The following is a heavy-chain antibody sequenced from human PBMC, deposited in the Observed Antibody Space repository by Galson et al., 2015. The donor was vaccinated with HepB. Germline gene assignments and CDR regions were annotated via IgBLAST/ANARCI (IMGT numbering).Heavy chain of an antibody. V-gene: IGHV3-30-3*01. Sequence: SLRLSCAASGFTFSSYAMHWVRQAPGKGLEWVAVISYDGSNKYYADSVKGRFTISRDNSKNTLYLQMNGLRAEDTAVYYCAREGDDYGDYVSGDCYGMDVWGQGTTVTVSS. J-gene: IGHJ6*02. D-gene: IGHD4-17*01. CDR2: ISYDGSNK. CDR3: AREGDDYGDYVSGDCYGMDV. CDR1: GFTFSSYA.